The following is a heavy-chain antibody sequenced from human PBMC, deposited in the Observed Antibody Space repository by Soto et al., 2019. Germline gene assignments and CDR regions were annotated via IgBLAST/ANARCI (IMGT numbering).Heavy chain of an antibody. Sequence: GDSGKVSCEASGYSFTSYDVNWVRQATGQGLEWMGWMNPNSGNTAFAEKFQGRVTMTRDTPISTAYMELSGLTSEDTAVYYCARYPFTSYCSDVSCSDDAFDIWGQGTVVTVSS. D-gene: IGHD2-15*01. J-gene: IGHJ3*02. CDR3: ARYPFTSYCSDVSCSDDAFDI. V-gene: IGHV1-8*01. CDR1: GYSFTSYD. CDR2: MNPNSGNT.